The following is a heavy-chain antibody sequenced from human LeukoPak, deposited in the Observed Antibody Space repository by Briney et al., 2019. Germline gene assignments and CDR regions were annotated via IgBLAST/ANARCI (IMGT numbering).Heavy chain of an antibody. CDR1: GGTFSSYA. J-gene: IGHJ3*02. CDR3: ARDAIAAVYAAFDI. Sequence: ASVKVSCKASGGTFSSYAISWVRQAPRQGLEWMGRIIPIFGTANYAQKFQGRVTITTDESTSTAYMELSSLRSEDTAVYYCARDAIAAVYAAFDIWGQGQWSPSLQ. V-gene: IGHV1-69*05. D-gene: IGHD6-13*01. CDR2: IIPIFGTA.